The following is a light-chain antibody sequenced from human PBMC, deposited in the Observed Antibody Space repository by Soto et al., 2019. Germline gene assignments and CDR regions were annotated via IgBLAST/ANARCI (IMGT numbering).Light chain of an antibody. CDR2: EVS. V-gene: IGLV2-14*01. Sequence: QSALTQPASVSGSRGQSITISCTGTSSDVGGYKYVSWYQQHPGKAPKLMIYEVSNRPSGVSNRFSGSKSANTASLIISGLQAEDEADYYCSSYTSSSTYVFGTGTNVTVL. J-gene: IGLJ1*01. CDR3: SSYTSSSTYV. CDR1: SSDVGGYKY.